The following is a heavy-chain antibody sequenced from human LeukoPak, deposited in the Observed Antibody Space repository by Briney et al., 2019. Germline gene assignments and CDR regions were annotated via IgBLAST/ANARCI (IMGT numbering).Heavy chain of an antibody. J-gene: IGHJ6*03. CDR3: AREGYDFRYYMGV. CDR2: ISSSSSTI. V-gene: IGHV3-48*01. CDR1: GFTFSSYE. Sequence: GGSLRLSCAASGFTFSSYEMHWVRQPPGKGLEWVSYISSSSSTIYYADSVKGRFTISRDNAKNSLYLQMNSLRAEDTAVYYCAREGYDFRYYMGVWGKGTTVTVSS. D-gene: IGHD3-3*01.